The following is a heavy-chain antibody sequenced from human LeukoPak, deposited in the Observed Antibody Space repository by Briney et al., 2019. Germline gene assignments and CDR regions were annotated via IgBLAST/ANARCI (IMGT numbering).Heavy chain of an antibody. CDR3: AKERAGYTNPYYFDY. CDR1: GFTLSTYA. CDR2: ISGSGANT. D-gene: IGHD3-16*02. J-gene: IGHJ4*02. V-gene: IGHV3-23*01. Sequence: GGSLRLSCAASGFTLSTYAMSWVRQAPGKGLESGSTISGSGANTYYADSVRRRFTLSRDNSKNTLYLHMNSLRAEDTAVYYCAKERAGYTNPYYFDYWGQATLVTASS.